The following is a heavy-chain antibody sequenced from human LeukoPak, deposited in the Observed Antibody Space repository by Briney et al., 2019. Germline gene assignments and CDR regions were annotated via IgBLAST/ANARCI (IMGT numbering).Heavy chain of an antibody. CDR2: ISTYNGDT. CDR3: AREDYDSDY. D-gene: IGHD3-3*01. J-gene: IGHJ4*02. CDR1: GYTFITYG. V-gene: IGHV1-18*01. Sequence: ASVKVSCKASGYTFITYGISWVRQAPGQGLEWMGWISTYNGDTNYAQKFQGRVTMTTDTSTSTVYMELRSLRSDDTAVYYCAREDYDSDYWGQGTLVTVSS.